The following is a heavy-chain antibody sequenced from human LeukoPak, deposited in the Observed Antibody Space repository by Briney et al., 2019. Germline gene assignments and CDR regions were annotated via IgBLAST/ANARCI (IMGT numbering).Heavy chain of an antibody. CDR2: IYNSGST. J-gene: IGHJ4*02. V-gene: IGHV4-59*12. D-gene: IGHD2-2*02. Sequence: SETLSLTCTVSGDSISSYYWTWIRQPPGKGLEWIGHIYNSGSTNYNPSLKSRVTMSVDTSKNQFSLKLSSVTAADTAVYYCARGRRYLYYFDYWGQGTLVTVSS. CDR1: GDSISSYY. CDR3: ARGRRYLYYFDY.